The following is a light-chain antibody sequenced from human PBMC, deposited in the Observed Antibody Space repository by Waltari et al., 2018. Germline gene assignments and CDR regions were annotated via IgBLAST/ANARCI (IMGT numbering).Light chain of an antibody. V-gene: IGLV4-69*01. Sequence: QLVLTQSPSASASLGASVKLTCTLSSGHSSNIIAWHQQQAEKGPRYLRKVNSDGSHSKGDDIPDRFSGSSSGAERYLTISSLQSEDEADYYGETGGHGTWVFGGGTKLTVL. J-gene: IGLJ3*02. CDR2: VNSDGSH. CDR1: SGHSSNI. CDR3: ETGGHGTWV.